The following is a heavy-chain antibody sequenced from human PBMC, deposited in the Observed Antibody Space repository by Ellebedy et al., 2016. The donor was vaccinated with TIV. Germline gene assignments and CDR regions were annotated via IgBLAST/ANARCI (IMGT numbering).Heavy chain of an antibody. CDR2: TRNKANSYTT. V-gene: IGHV3-72*01. J-gene: IGHJ4*02. D-gene: IGHD3-22*01. CDR3: ARASKYYYDSSDYYLPDY. Sequence: PGGSLRLSCAASRFTFSNSGMHWVRQAPGKGLEWLGRTRNKANSYTTEYAASVKDRFTISRDVSKNSLYLQMNSLKTEDTAVYYCARASKYYYDSSDYYLPDYWGQGTLVTVSS. CDR1: RFTFSNSG.